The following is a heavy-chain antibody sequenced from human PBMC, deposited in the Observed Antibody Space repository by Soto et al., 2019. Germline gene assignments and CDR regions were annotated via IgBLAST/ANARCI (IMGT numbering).Heavy chain of an antibody. Sequence: GASVKVSCKASGYTFTSYAMHWVRQAPGQRLEWMGWINAGNGNTKYSQKFQGRVTITRDTSASTAYMELSSLRSEDTAVYYCARVVPILHAFDIWGQGTMVTVSS. CDR3: ARVVPILHAFDI. V-gene: IGHV1-3*01. J-gene: IGHJ3*02. D-gene: IGHD2-2*01. CDR1: GYTFTSYA. CDR2: INAGNGNT.